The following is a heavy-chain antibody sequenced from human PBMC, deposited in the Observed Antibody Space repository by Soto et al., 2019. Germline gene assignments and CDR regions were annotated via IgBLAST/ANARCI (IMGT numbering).Heavy chain of an antibody. V-gene: IGHV3-15*07. D-gene: IGHD1-1*01. Sequence: EVQLVESGGDLVKPGGSLRLSCAASGFTFSDAWMNWVRQAPGKGLEWVGRSKSKTDGGTTEYAAPVKGKFTISRDDLKNTLYLQMNSLKTEDTAVYYSTTDRRYNWNTWGQGTLVTVSS. J-gene: IGHJ5*02. CDR1: GFTFSDAW. CDR3: TTDRRYNWNT. CDR2: SKSKTDGGTT.